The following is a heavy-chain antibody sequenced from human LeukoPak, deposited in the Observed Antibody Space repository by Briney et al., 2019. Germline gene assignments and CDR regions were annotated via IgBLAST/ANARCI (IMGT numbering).Heavy chain of an antibody. V-gene: IGHV3-33*06. CDR1: GFIFNHHA. CDR2: IWSDKSNR. CDR3: AKDAQRGFDYRNSLEY. J-gene: IGHJ4*02. D-gene: IGHD4-11*01. Sequence: GGSLRLPCAASGFIFNHHAMHWVRQAPGKGLEWVAVIWSDKSNRFYADSVRGRFTISRDDSRKTVYLQMERMAAENTAIYYCAKDAQRGFDYRNSLEYWGQGGLVTVAS.